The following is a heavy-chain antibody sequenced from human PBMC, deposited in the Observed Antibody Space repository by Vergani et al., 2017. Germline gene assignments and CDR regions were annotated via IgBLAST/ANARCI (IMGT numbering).Heavy chain of an antibody. CDR1: GYTFTGYY. J-gene: IGHJ6*02. CDR2: INPNSGGT. Sequence: QVQLVQSGAEVKKPGASVKVSCKASGYTFTGYYMHWVRQAPGQGLEWMGWINPNSGGTNYAQKFQGRVTMTTDASTNTAYMSLRSLRSDDTAIYYCSRGGFYTSRNDFKFYGLGVWGQGTTVTVTS. CDR3: SRGGFYTSRNDFKFYGLGV. D-gene: IGHD3-3*01. V-gene: IGHV1-2*02.